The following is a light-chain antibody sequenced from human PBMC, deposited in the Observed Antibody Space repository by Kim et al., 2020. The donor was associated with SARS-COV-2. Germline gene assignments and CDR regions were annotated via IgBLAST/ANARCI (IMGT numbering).Light chain of an antibody. CDR1: SSNIGSDY. CDR2: RNN. V-gene: IGLV1-47*01. CDR3: SSWDDSLV. Sequence: QSVLTQPPSASGTPGQRVTISCSGSSSNIGSDYVYWYQQLPGTAPKLLIYRNNQRPSGVPDRFSGSKFGPSASLAISGLRSEDEADYYCSSWDDSLVFGGGTKVTVL. J-gene: IGLJ2*01.